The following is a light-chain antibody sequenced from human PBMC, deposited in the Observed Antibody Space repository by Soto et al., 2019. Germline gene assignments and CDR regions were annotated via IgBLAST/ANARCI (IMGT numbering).Light chain of an antibody. CDR1: QSISSY. V-gene: IGKV1-39*01. J-gene: IGKJ4*01. CDR2: AAS. CDR3: QQSYSTPLT. Sequence: DIHMTQSPSSLSASVGYRFTITCRASQSISSYLNWYQQKPGKAPKLLIYAASSLQSGVPSRFSGSGSGTDFTLTISSLQPEDFETYYCQQSYSTPLTFGGGTKVDNK.